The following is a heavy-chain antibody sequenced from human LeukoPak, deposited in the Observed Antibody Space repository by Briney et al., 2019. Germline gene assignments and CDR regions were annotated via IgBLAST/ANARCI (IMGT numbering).Heavy chain of an antibody. D-gene: IGHD3-10*01. CDR2: IYHSGST. CDR1: GYSISSGYY. J-gene: IGHJ5*02. V-gene: IGHV4-38-2*02. Sequence: SETLSLTCAVSGYSISSGYYWGWIRQPPGKGLEWIGSIYHSGSTYYNPSLKSRVTISVDTSKNQLSLKLSSVTAADTAVYYCARDGYYYGSGSYYNNWFDPWGQGTLVTVSS. CDR3: ARDGYYYGSGSYYNNWFDP.